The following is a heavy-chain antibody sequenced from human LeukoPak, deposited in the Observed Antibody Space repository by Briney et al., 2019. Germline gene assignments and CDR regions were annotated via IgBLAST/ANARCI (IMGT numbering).Heavy chain of an antibody. CDR3: AKVPLDTGYSSGWYFDY. CDR2: IRYDGSNR. CDR1: GFTFSSYG. V-gene: IGHV3-30*02. J-gene: IGHJ4*02. D-gene: IGHD6-19*01. Sequence: GGSLRLSCAASGFTFSSYGMHWVRQAPGKGLEWVAFIRYDGSNRHYADSVKGRFTISRDNSKNMLHLQMNSLRAEDTAVYYCAKVPLDTGYSSGWYFDYWGQGTLVTVSS.